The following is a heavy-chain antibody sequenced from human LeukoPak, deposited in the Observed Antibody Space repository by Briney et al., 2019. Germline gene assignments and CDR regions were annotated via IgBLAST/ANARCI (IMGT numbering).Heavy chain of an antibody. CDR3: ARDEVVAAPNYFGMVV. J-gene: IGHJ6*02. V-gene: IGHV1-8*01. CDR1: GYTFTSYD. Sequence: ASVKVSCKASGYTFTSYDVNWVRQATGQGLEWMGWMNPNSGDTGLAQKFQGRVTLTRDTSLSTAYMELSNLRSDDTAVYYCARDEVVAAPNYFGMVVWGQGTTVSVSS. CDR2: MNPNSGDT. D-gene: IGHD2-15*01.